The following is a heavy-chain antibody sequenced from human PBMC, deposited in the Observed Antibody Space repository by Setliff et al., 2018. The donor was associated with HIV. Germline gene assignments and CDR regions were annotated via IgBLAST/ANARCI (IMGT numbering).Heavy chain of an antibody. Sequence: SQTLSLTCSVSGASITSGIYYWAWIRQPAGKGLEFIGRVYFSGSTNYNPSLKSRVTISLDTSKNRFSLNLRSVTAADTAVYYCARVPVAGTARGVFDIWGQGTTVTVSS. D-gene: IGHD6-19*01. J-gene: IGHJ3*02. CDR1: GASITSGIYY. V-gene: IGHV4-61*02. CDR3: ARVPVAGTARGVFDI. CDR2: VYFSGST.